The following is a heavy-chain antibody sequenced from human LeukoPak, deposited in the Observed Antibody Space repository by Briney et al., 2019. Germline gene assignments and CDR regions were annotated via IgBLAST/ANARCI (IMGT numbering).Heavy chain of an antibody. CDR1: GYTFTSYA. Sequence: ASVKVSCKASGYTFTSYAMHWVRQAPGQRLEWMGWINAGNGNTKCSQKFQGRVTITRDTSASTAYMEQSSLRSEDTAVYYCARGGYGECDYWGQGTLVTVSS. J-gene: IGHJ4*02. CDR3: ARGGYGECDY. V-gene: IGHV1-3*01. D-gene: IGHD3-16*01. CDR2: INAGNGNT.